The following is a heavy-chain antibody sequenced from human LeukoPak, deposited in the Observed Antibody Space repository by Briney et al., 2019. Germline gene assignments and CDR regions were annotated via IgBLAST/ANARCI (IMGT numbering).Heavy chain of an antibody. D-gene: IGHD3-3*01. CDR2: ISAYNGNT. CDR1: GYTFTSYG. V-gene: IGHV1-18*01. CDR3: TRDLRFLEWHAGGSPFDY. J-gene: IGHJ4*02. Sequence: ASVKVFCKASGYTFTSYGISWVRQAPGQGLEWMGWISAYNGNTNYAQKLQGRVTMTTDTSTSTAYMELRSLRSDDTAVYYCTRDLRFLEWHAGGSPFDYWGQGTLVTVSS.